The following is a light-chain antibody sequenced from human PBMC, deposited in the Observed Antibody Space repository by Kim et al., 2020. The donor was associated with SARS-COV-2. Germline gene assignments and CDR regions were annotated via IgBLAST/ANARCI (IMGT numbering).Light chain of an antibody. CDR1: QGIRQY. Sequence: ASVGDTETITCRASQGIRQYLAWFRQKPGKAPESLIYAASSLEGGVPSKFSGHGSGTDFTLTITGLQPEDSATYFCQQYYSYPITFGQGTRLEIK. J-gene: IGKJ5*01. CDR3: QQYYSYPIT. CDR2: AAS. V-gene: IGKV1-16*02.